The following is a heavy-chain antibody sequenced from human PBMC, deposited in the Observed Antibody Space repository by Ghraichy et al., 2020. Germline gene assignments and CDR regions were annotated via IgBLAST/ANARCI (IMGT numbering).Heavy chain of an antibody. D-gene: IGHD6-19*01. J-gene: IGHJ4*02. Sequence: SCAASGFTFSSYGMHWVRQAPGKGLEWVAVISYDGGNKYYADSVKGRFTISRDNSKNTLYLQMNSLRAEDTAVYYCARNGGGGWYNDFDYWGQGTLVTVSS. V-gene: IGHV3-30*03. CDR2: ISYDGGNK. CDR1: GFTFSSYG. CDR3: ARNGGGGWYNDFDY.